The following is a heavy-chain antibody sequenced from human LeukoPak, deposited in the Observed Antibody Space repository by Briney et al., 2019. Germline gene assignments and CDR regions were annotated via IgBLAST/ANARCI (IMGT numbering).Heavy chain of an antibody. D-gene: IGHD6-13*01. V-gene: IGHV3-7*03. Sequence: GGSLRLSCTASGFTFSSYWMSWVRQAPGQGLEWVGNIKQDGSEKYYVDSVKGRFTISRDNAKNSLYLQMNSLRAEDAAVYYCAKDPGYSSSWDYFDYWGQGTLVTVSS. CDR3: AKDPGYSSSWDYFDY. J-gene: IGHJ4*02. CDR2: IKQDGSEK. CDR1: GFTFSSYW.